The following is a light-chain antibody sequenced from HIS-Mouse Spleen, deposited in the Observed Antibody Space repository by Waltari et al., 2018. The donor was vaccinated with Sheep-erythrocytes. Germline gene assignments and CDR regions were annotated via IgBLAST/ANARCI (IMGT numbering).Light chain of an antibody. CDR1: ISDVGGYNY. J-gene: IGLJ1*01. CDR2: DVS. Sequence: QSALTQPRSVSGSPGQSVTISCTGTISDVGGYNYVSWYQQHPGKAPKPMIYDVSKRPSGVPDRFSGSKSGNTASLTISGLQAEDEADYYCCSYAGSYNHVFATGTKVTVL. CDR3: CSYAGSYNHV. V-gene: IGLV2-11*01.